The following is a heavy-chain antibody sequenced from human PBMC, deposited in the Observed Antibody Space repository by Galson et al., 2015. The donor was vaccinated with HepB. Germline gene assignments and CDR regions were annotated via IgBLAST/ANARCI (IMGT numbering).Heavy chain of an antibody. CDR2: INHSGSP. J-gene: IGHJ5*02. D-gene: IGHD3-10*01. V-gene: IGHV4-34*01. CDR3: ARGYAYGSGSNWFDP. CDR1: GGSFSGYY. Sequence: ETLSLTCAAYGGSFSGYYWSWIRQPPGKGLEWIGEINHSGSPNYNPSLNSRVTISVDTSKNQFSLKLSSVTAADTAVYYCARGYAYGSGSNWFDPWGQGTLVTVSS.